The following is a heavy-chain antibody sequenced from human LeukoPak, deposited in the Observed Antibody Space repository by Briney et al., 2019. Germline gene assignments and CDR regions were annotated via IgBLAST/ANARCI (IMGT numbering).Heavy chain of an antibody. D-gene: IGHD6-13*01. V-gene: IGHV4-61*02. CDR1: GGSISSATYY. CDR2: IYTSGST. J-gene: IGHJ1*01. Sequence: SETLSLTCTVSGGSISSATYYWNWIRQPAGKGLEWIGRIYTSGSTNYDPSLKSRVTISVDTSKNQFSLKLTSVTAADTAVYYCARGRSSSWYTHRYFQHWGQGTLVTVSS. CDR3: ARGRSSSWYTHRYFQH.